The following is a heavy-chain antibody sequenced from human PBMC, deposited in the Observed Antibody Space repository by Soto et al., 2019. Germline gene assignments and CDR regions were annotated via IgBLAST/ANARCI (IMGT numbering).Heavy chain of an antibody. Sequence: TLSLTCTVSGDSISSSYCAWIRQSPGKGLEGIAYIYYSGTTNYNPSLESRASISMDTSKNQFSLRLTSVTAEDTAVYYGARSLVHQWLVHDAYDIGGQGTLVTVSS. CDR1: GDSISSSY. CDR3: ARSLVHQWLVHDAYDI. CDR2: IYYSGTT. V-gene: IGHV4-59*01. J-gene: IGHJ3*02. D-gene: IGHD6-19*01.